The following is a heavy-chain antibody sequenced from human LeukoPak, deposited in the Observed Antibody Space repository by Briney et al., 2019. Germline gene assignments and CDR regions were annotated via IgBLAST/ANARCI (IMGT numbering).Heavy chain of an antibody. J-gene: IGHJ4*02. CDR2: IRYDGSNK. CDR1: GFTFSSYG. CDR3: ATLEDIVVVPAAIQGEDY. V-gene: IGHV3-30*02. D-gene: IGHD2-2*02. Sequence: PGGSLRLSCAASGFTFSSYGMHWVRQAPGKGLEWVAFIRYDGSNKYYADSVKGRFTISRDNSKNTLYLQMNSLRAEDTAVYYCATLEDIVVVPAAIQGEDYWGQGILVTVSS.